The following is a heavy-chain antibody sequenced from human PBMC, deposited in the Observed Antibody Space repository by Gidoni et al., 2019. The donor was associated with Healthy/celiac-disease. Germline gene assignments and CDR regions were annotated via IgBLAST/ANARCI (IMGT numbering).Heavy chain of an antibody. V-gene: IGHV3-21*01. Sequence: EVQLVESGGGLVKPGGSLRLSCAASGFTFSSYSMHWVRQAPGKGLEWVSSISSSSSYIYYADSVKGRFTISRDNAKNSLYLQMNSLRAEDTAVYYCASRLTIFGVGDAFDIWGQGTMVTVSS. J-gene: IGHJ3*02. CDR1: GFTFSSYS. D-gene: IGHD3-3*01. CDR2: ISSSSSYI. CDR3: ASRLTIFGVGDAFDI.